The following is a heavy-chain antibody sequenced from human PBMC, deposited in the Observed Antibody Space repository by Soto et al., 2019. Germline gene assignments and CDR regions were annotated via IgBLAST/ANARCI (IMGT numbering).Heavy chain of an antibody. D-gene: IGHD3-22*01. J-gene: IGHJ3*02. CDR1: GYTFTNYW. V-gene: IGHV5-51*01. CDR3: AIPPRNHHGCSRYFYSEAAFDI. CDR2: VYPADSET. Sequence: EVQLVQSGPEVKKPGESLKISCEASGYTFTNYWIGWVRQMPGKGLDWMGVVYPADSETRYSPSFRGQVTISVDKFINTAYLQWSTLKASDTAIYHCAIPPRNHHGCSRYFYSEAAFDIWGQGTMITVSS.